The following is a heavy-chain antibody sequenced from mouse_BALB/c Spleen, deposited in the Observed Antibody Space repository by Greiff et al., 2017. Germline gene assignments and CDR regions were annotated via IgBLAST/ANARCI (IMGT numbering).Heavy chain of an antibody. CDR2: ISDGGSYT. Sequence: DVMLVESGGGLVKPGGSLKLSCAASGFTFSDYYMYWVRQTPEKRLEWVATISDGGSYTYYPDSVKGRFTISRDNAKNNLYLQMSSLKSEDTAMYYCARDRGDVRGFAYWGQGTLVTVSA. J-gene: IGHJ3*01. CDR1: GFTFSDYY. CDR3: ARDRGDVRGFAY. D-gene: IGHD1-1*01. V-gene: IGHV5-4*02.